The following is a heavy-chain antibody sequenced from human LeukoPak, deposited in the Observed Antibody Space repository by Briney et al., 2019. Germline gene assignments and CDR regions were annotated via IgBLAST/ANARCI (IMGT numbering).Heavy chain of an antibody. CDR1: GFTFSSYS. J-gene: IGHJ5*02. Sequence: GGTLRLSRAASGFTFSSYSMNGVRQAPAKGLEWVSSISSSSSYKYYADSVKGRFTISRDNAKNSLYLQMNSLRAEDTAVYYCARDLGIAVAAWGQGTLVTVSS. V-gene: IGHV3-21*01. CDR3: ARDLGIAVAA. D-gene: IGHD6-19*01. CDR2: ISSSSSYK.